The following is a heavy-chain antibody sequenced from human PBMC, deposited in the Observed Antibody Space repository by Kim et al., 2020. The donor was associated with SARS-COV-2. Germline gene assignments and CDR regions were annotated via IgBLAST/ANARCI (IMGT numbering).Heavy chain of an antibody. CDR3: ASLNVHETSSGSMHSDY. CDR2: INHSGST. CDR1: GGSFSGYY. D-gene: IGHD6-19*01. V-gene: IGHV4-34*01. Sequence: SETLSLTCAVYGGSFSGYYWSWIRQPPGKGLEWIGEINHSGSTNYNPSLKSRVTISVDTSKNQFSLKLSSVTAADTAVYYCASLNVHETSSGSMHSDYWGQGTLVTVSS. J-gene: IGHJ4*02.